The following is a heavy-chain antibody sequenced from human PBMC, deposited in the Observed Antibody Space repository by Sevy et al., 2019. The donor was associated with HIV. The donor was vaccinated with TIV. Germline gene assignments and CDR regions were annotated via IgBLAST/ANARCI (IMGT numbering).Heavy chain of an antibody. Sequence: SETLSLTCTVSGGSIGSSSYYWGWIRQPPGKGLEWIGTIYYSGSTYYNPSLKSRVTISVDTSKNQFSLKVRSVTPADTAVYSCARHYLSASRQSFDYWGQGTLVTVSS. V-gene: IGHV4-39*01. CDR2: IYYSGST. CDR1: GGSIGSSSYY. CDR3: ARHYLSASRQSFDY. D-gene: IGHD3-16*02. J-gene: IGHJ4*02.